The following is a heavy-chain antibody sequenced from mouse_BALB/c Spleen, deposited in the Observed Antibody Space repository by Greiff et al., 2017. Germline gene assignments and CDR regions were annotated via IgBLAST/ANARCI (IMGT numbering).Heavy chain of an antibody. V-gene: IGHV5-6*03. D-gene: IGHD2-4*01. CDR2: ISSGGSYT. CDR1: GFTFSSYA. J-gene: IGHJ3*01. Sequence: EVMLVESGGGLVKPGGSLKLSCAASGFTFSSYAMSWVRQTPDKRLEWVATISSGGSYTYYPDSVKGRFTISRDNAKNTLYLQMSSLKSEDTAMYYCARRGDNDYSPWFAYGGQGTLVTGSA. CDR3: ARRGDNDYSPWFAY.